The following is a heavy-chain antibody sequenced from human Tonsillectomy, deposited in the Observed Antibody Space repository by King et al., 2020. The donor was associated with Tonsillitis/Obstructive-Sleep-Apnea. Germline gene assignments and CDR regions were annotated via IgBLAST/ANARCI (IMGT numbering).Heavy chain of an antibody. CDR1: GGPFSGYY. J-gene: IGHJ6*03. CDR3: AREVVPGYYMDV. V-gene: IGHV4-34*01. D-gene: IGHD2-2*01. CDR2: SNHIGNT. Sequence: VQLQQWGAGLLKPSETLSLTCAVYGGPFSGYYWSWIRQSPGKGLEWIGESNHIGNTNYNPSLKSRVTISIDTSKNQFSLKLSSVTAADTAVYYCAREVVPGYYMDVWGKGTTVTVSS.